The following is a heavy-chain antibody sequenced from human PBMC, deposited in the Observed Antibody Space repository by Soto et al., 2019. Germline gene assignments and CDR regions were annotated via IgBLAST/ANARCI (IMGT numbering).Heavy chain of an antibody. CDR1: GDTFTTYP. D-gene: IGHD3-10*01. CDR2: IVPLLGVP. V-gene: IGHV1-69*04. Sequence: QVQLVQSGAEVKKPGSSVKISCKASGDTFTTYPITWVRQAPGQGLEWMGRIVPLLGVPNSAQKFQGRLTLIADKTTTTAYMELSSLRATDTAFYYCARDGYAYGSGSFLATWGQGTLVIVSS. J-gene: IGHJ4*02. CDR3: ARDGYAYGSGSFLAT.